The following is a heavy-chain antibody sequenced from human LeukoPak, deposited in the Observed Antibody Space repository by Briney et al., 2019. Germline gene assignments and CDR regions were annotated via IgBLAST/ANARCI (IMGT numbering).Heavy chain of an antibody. J-gene: IGHJ3*02. CDR2: ISSSSSYI. V-gene: IGHV3-21*01. Sequence: RTGRSLRLSCAASGFTFSSYSMNWVRQAPGKGLEWVSSISSSSSYIYYADSVKGRFTISRDNAKNSLYLQMNSLRAEDTAVYYCARAASSGWYPLRGESDAFDIWGQGTMVTVSS. D-gene: IGHD6-19*01. CDR1: GFTFSSYS. CDR3: ARAASSGWYPLRGESDAFDI.